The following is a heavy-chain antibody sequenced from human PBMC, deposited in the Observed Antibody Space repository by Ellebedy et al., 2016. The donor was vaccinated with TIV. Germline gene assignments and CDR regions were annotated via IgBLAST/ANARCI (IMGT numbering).Heavy chain of an antibody. D-gene: IGHD6-13*01. CDR1: GGSITSYY. CDR3: ARVVWQQPVSYALDI. J-gene: IGHJ3*02. Sequence: MPSETLSLTCTVSGGSITSYYWDWIRQPPGKGLEWIGYTHSSGSTYYNPTLKSRVTISVDTSKNQFALKLNPVTAADTAVYYCARVVWQQPVSYALDIWGQGTMVTVSS. CDR2: THSSGST. V-gene: IGHV4-59*01.